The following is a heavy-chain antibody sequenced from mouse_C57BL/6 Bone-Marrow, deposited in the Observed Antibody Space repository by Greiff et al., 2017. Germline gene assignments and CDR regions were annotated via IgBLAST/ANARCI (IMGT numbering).Heavy chain of an antibody. CDR3: TAGSISYAMDY. CDR2: IRLKSDNYAT. V-gene: IGHV6-3*01. J-gene: IGHJ4*01. Sequence: EVKLMESGGGLVQPGGSMKLSCVASGFTFSNYWMNWVRQSPEQGLEWVAQIRLKSDNYATHYAESVKGRFTISRADSKSSVYLQMNNLRAEDTGIYYCTAGSISYAMDYWGQGTSVTVSS. D-gene: IGHD1-1*01. CDR1: GFTFSNYW.